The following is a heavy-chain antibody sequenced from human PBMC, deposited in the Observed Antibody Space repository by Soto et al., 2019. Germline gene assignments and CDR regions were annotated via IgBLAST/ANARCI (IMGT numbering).Heavy chain of an antibody. CDR3: ARGAASDYGMDV. J-gene: IGHJ6*02. Sequence: EVQLVESGGGLVQPGGSLRLSCAASGFTFSRHSMNWVRQAPGKGLEWVSYISSSGSTIYYADYAQGRFTNSRDNAKHSLYLQMNSLRDEDTAVYYCARGAASDYGMDVWGQGTTVTVSS. V-gene: IGHV3-48*02. CDR2: ISSSGSTI. D-gene: IGHD6-25*01. CDR1: GFTFSRHS.